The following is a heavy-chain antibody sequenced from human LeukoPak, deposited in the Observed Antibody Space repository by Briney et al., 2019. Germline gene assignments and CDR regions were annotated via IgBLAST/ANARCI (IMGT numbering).Heavy chain of an antibody. Sequence: GGSLRLSCAASGFTFSGSAMHWVRQASGKGLEWVGRIRSKANSYATAYAASVKGRFTISRDDSKNTAYLQMNSLKTEDTAVYYCTRRAPFGDYGDYGLRSSAFDIWGQGTMVTVSS. CDR3: TRRAPFGDYGDYGLRSSAFDI. V-gene: IGHV3-73*01. J-gene: IGHJ3*02. D-gene: IGHD4-17*01. CDR2: IRSKANSYAT. CDR1: GFTFSGSA.